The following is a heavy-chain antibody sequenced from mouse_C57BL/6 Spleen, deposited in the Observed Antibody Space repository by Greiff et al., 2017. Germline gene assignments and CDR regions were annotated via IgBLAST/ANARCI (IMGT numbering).Heavy chain of an antibody. V-gene: IGHV5-6*01. CDR2: ISSGGSYT. CDR1: GFTFSSYG. D-gene: IGHD1-1*01. Sequence: EVKVVESGGDLVKPGGSLKLSCAASGFTFSSYGMSWVRQTPDKRLEWVATISSGGSYTYYPDSVKGRFTITRDNAKNTLYLQMSSLKSEDTAMYYCARHKGSTVVERYFDVWGTGTTVTVSS. CDR3: ARHKGSTVVERYFDV. J-gene: IGHJ1*03.